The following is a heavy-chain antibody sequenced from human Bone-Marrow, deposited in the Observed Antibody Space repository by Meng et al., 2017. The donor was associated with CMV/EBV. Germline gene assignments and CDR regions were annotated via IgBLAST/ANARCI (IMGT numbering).Heavy chain of an antibody. CDR3: ARSNFTYYYDSSGYYLFYY. CDR1: GGSISSSNW. Sequence: SETLSLTCAVSGGSISSSNWWSWVRQPPGKGLEWIGEIYHSGSTNYNPSLKSRVTISVDKSKNQFSLKLSSVTAADTAVYYCARSNFTYYYDSSGYYLFYYWGQGTLVTVSS. D-gene: IGHD3-22*01. CDR2: IYHSGST. J-gene: IGHJ4*02. V-gene: IGHV4-4*02.